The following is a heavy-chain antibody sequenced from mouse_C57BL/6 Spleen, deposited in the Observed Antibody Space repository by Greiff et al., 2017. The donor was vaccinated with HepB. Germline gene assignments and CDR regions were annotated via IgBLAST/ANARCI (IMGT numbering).Heavy chain of an antibody. V-gene: IGHV1-55*01. CDR3: AREIYYYGSSYDGYFDV. D-gene: IGHD1-1*01. Sequence: QVQLQQPGAELVKPGASVKMSCKASGYTFTSYWITWVKQRPGQGLEWIGDIYPGSGSTNYNEKFTRKATLTVDTSYRTAYRQLSSLTSEDSGVYYCAREIYYYGSSYDGYFDVWGTGTTVTVSS. CDR1: GYTFTSYW. CDR2: IYPGSGST. J-gene: IGHJ1*03.